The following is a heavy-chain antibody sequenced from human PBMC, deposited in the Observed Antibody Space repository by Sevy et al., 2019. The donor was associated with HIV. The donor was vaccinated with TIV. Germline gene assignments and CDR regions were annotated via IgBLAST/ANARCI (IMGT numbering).Heavy chain of an antibody. J-gene: IGHJ4*02. CDR2: IRQDGNEI. CDR3: ARRYFDL. V-gene: IGHV3-7*03. CDR1: GFTFDMYW. Sequence: GSLRLSCDASGFTFDMYWMQWVRQAPGKGLEWVANIRQDGNEIYYAASVRGRFTISRDNAKGSLYLQMNNLGVEDTATYYCARRYFDLWGQGTLVTVSS.